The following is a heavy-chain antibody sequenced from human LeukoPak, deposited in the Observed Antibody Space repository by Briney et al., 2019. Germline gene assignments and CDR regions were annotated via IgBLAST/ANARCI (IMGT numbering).Heavy chain of an antibody. CDR2: IYYSGST. Sequence: SETLSLTCSVSGDSISSYYWSWIRQPPGKGLEWIGYIYYSGSTNYNPSLKSRVTISVDTSKNQFSLKLSSVTAADTAVYYCARGPHSSITNWGQGTLVTVS. V-gene: IGHV4-59*01. J-gene: IGHJ4*02. D-gene: IGHD6-13*01. CDR3: ARGPHSSITN. CDR1: GDSISSYY.